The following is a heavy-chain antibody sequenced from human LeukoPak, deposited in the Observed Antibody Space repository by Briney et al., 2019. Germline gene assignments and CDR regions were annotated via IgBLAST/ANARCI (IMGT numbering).Heavy chain of an antibody. CDR3: AREYGQWLVFFDS. V-gene: IGHV6-1*01. CDR2: TYYRSKWYN. J-gene: IGHJ4*02. CDR1: GDSVSINNAG. Sequence: SQTLSLTCAISGDSVSINNAGWNWIRQSPSRGLEWLGRTYYRSKWYNDYAVSVKSRITIKPDTSKNQFSLQLNSVTPEDTAVYYCAREYGQWLVFFDSWGQGTLVTVSS. D-gene: IGHD6-19*01.